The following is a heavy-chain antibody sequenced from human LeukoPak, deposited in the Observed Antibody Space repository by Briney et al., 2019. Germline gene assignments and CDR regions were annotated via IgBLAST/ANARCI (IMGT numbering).Heavy chain of an antibody. J-gene: IGHJ4*02. CDR2: INGGSGNT. CDR1: GYTFTDYT. CDR3: VASLPYDILTGYLVY. V-gene: IGHV1-3*03. Sequence: ASVKVSCKASGYTFTDYTMHWLRQAPGQRLDWMGWINGGSGNTKYSPEFQGRVTITRDTSASTAYMELSSLRSEDTAVYYCVASLPYDILTGYLVYWGQGTLVTVSS. D-gene: IGHD3-9*01.